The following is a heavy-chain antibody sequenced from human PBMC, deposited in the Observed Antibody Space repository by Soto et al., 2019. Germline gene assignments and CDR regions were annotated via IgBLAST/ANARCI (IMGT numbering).Heavy chain of an antibody. Sequence: GGSLRLSCAASGFTFSSYSFNWVRQAPGKGLEWVSYISSSSDTINYADSVKGRFTISRDNAKNSLYLQMNSLRPEDTAVYYCGRYDCSSTSCYRVNDYWGQGTLVTVSS. CDR3: GRYDCSSTSCYRVNDY. J-gene: IGHJ4*02. V-gene: IGHV3-48*01. CDR1: GFTFSSYS. D-gene: IGHD2-2*01. CDR2: ISSSSDTI.